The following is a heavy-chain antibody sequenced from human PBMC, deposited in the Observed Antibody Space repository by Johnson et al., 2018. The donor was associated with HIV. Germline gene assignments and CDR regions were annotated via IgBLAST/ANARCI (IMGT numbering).Heavy chain of an antibody. V-gene: IGHV3-23*04. J-gene: IGHJ3*02. CDR1: GFTFNNAW. D-gene: IGHD5-18*01. CDR2: ISGSGGST. CDR3: AKRGTAMVLDAFDI. Sequence: VQLVESGGGLVQPGGSLRLSCAASGFTFNNAWMSWVRQAPGKGLEWVSSISGSGGSTYYADSVKGRFTISRDNSKNTLYLQMNNLRAEDTAVYFCAKRGTAMVLDAFDIWGQGTMVTVSS.